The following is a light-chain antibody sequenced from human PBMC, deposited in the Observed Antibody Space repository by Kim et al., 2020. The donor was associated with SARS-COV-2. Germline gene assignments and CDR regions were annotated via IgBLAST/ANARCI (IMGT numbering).Light chain of an antibody. CDR2: QDS. CDR3: QAWDSSTCV. CDR1: KLGDKY. J-gene: IGLJ1*01. V-gene: IGLV3-1*01. Sequence: SYELTQPPSVSVSPGQTASITCSGDKLGDKYACWYQQKPSQSPVLVIYQDSKRPSGIPERFSGSNSGNTATLTISGTQAMDEADYYCQAWDSSTCVFGTGNKVTVL.